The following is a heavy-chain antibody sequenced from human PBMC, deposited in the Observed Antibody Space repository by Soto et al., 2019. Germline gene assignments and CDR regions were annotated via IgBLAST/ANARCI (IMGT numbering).Heavy chain of an antibody. V-gene: IGHV1-8*01. J-gene: IGHJ5*02. D-gene: IGHD1-1*01. Sequence: QVQLVQSGAEVKKPGASVMVSCKASGYTFTSYDINWVRQATGQGLEWMGRMNPNNGNTAYAQKFQGRVTMTRTTSISTAYMELSSLRSEDTAVYYCARGADNWNDGYWFDPWGQGTLVTVSS. CDR2: MNPNNGNT. CDR3: ARGADNWNDGYWFDP. CDR1: GYTFTSYD.